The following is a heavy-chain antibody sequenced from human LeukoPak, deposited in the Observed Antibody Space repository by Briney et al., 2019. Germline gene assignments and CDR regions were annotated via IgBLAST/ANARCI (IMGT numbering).Heavy chain of an antibody. CDR1: GFTFSSYG. CDR3: ARYYGPGTFAVDY. D-gene: IGHD3-10*01. CDR2: ISSDGSDT. Sequence: GGSLRLSCAASGFTFSSYGMHWVRQAPGKGLVWVSRISSDGSDTSYADSVKGRFTISRDNAKNTLYLQMNSLRAEDAAVYYCARYYGPGTFAVDYWGQGTLVTVSS. J-gene: IGHJ4*02. V-gene: IGHV3-74*01.